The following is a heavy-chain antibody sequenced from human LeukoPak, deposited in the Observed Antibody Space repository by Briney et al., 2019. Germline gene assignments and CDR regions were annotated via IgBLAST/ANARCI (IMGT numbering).Heavy chain of an antibody. Sequence: SETLSLTCTVSGGSISSYYWSWIRQPAGKGLEWIGRIYSSVSTTYKSSLKSRIRMSVDTSKNQLSLRLSSVTAADTAVYYCARGGDYGSGSYLVVDPWGQGTLVTVSS. CDR1: GGSISSYY. D-gene: IGHD3-10*01. J-gene: IGHJ5*02. V-gene: IGHV4-4*07. CDR2: IYSSVST. CDR3: ARGGDYGSGSYLVVDP.